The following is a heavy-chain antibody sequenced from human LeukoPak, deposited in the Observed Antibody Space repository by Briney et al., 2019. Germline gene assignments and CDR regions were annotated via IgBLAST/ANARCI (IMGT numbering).Heavy chain of an antibody. D-gene: IGHD3-22*01. J-gene: IGHJ4*02. CDR1: GYTFTSYA. V-gene: IGHV1-3*01. CDR2: INAGNGNT. CDR3: ARSHYYESSGYPAN. Sequence: ASVKVSCKASGYTFTSYAMHWVRQAPGQRLEWMGWINAGNGNTKYSQKFQGRVTMTRDTSISTAYMELSSLRSEDTAVYYCARSHYYESSGYPANWGQGTLVTVSS.